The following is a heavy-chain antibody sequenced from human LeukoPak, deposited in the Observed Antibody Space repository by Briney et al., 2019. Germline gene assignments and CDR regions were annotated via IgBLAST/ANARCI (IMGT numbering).Heavy chain of an antibody. V-gene: IGHV4-59*01. CDR2: IYYSGST. D-gene: IGHD1-14*01. Sequence: KTSETLSLTCTVSGGSISSYYWSWIRQPPGKGLEWIGYIYYSGSTNYNPSLKSRVTISVDTSKNQFSLKLSSVTAADTAVYYCARGYGITDYWGQGTLVTVSS. CDR1: GGSISSYY. CDR3: ARGYGITDY. J-gene: IGHJ4*02.